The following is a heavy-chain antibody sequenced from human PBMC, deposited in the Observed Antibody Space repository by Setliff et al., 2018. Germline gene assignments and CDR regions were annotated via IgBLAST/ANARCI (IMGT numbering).Heavy chain of an antibody. D-gene: IGHD6-25*01. CDR1: GFSFSNYW. V-gene: IGHV3-74*01. Sequence: GGSLRLSCAASGFSFSNYWMHWVRQAPGKGLVWVSRINSDGSSTNYADSVKGQFTVSRDNAQKTLYLHMNNLRADDTAVFYCVPGRGSWGQGALVTVSS. CDR3: VPGRGS. J-gene: IGHJ5*02. CDR2: INSDGSST.